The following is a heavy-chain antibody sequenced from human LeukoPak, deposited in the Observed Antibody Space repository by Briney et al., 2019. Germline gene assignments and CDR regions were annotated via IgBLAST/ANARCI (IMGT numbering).Heavy chain of an antibody. J-gene: IGHJ4*02. CDR1: GGSVSSSSYY. CDR2: IYYSGST. Sequence: SETLSLTCTVSGGSVSSSSYYWSWIRQPPGKGLEWIGYIYYSGSTNYNPSLKSRVTISVDTSKNQFSLKLSSVTAADTAVYYCARAGAVAAPGYFDYWGQGTLVTVSS. CDR3: ARAGAVAAPGYFDY. V-gene: IGHV4-61*01. D-gene: IGHD6-19*01.